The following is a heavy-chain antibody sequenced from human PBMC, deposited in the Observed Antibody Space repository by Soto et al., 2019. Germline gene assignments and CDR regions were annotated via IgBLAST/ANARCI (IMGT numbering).Heavy chain of an antibody. Sequence: VQLVESGGGLVQPGRSLRLSCAASGFTFDDHAMHWVRQAPGKGLEWVSGISWNSGNIAYADSVKGRFTISRDNGKNSLYLQMSSLRAEDTALYYCAKGPSYIPKTTMVYYYYMDVWGKGTTVTVSS. CDR2: ISWNSGNI. D-gene: IGHD5-18*01. J-gene: IGHJ6*03. CDR1: GFTFDDHA. V-gene: IGHV3-9*01. CDR3: AKGPSYIPKTTMVYYYYMDV.